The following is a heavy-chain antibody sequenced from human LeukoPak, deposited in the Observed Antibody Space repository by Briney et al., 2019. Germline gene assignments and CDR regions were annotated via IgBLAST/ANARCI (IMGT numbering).Heavy chain of an antibody. CDR2: VYYIGKP. CDR3: ARRFRTGGDLHHDAYDV. J-gene: IGHJ3*01. V-gene: IGHV4-59*12. Sequence: PSETLSLTCSVSGGSISDYFWGWIRQPPGKGLEWIGHVYYIGKPTCSPSLESRVSISVDTSKNQFSLELTSVTAADTAVYYCARRFRTGGDLHHDAYDVWGQGTAATVSS. D-gene: IGHD3-16*01. CDR1: GGSISDYF.